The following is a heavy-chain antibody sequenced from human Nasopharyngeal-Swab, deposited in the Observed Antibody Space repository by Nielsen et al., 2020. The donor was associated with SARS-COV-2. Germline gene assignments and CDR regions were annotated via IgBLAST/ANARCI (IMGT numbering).Heavy chain of an antibody. CDR2: INPSGGST. D-gene: IGHD2-2*01. Sequence: ASVKASCKASGYTFTSYYMHWVRQAPGQGLEWMGIINPSGGSTSYAQKFLGRVTMTRDTSTSTVYMELSSLRSEDTAVYYCARESLHCSSTSCFSRQFDYWGQGTLVPVSS. CDR3: ARESLHCSSTSCFSRQFDY. J-gene: IGHJ4*02. CDR1: GYTFTSYY. V-gene: IGHV1-46*01.